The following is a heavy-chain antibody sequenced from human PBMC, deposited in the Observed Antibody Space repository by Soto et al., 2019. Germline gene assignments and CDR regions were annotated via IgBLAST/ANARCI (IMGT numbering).Heavy chain of an antibody. D-gene: IGHD1-26*01. CDR2: IFYSGFT. CDR3: ESEKWGETNTPTFFDY. J-gene: IGHJ4*02. CDR1: GHSISSSNYY. Sequence: PSETLSLTCTVSGHSISSSNYYWGWIRQPPGKGLEWIGSIFYSGFTYDNPSLKSRVTMSVDRSKNQFSLRLSSVTAADTGVYYFESEKWGETNTPTFFDYWGKGTQVTVSS. V-gene: IGHV4-39*01.